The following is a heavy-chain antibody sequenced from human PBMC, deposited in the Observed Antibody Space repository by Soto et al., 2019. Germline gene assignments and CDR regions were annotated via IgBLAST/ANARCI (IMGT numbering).Heavy chain of an antibody. CDR2: ISYDGSNK. CDR3: AKGYLEYPFFDY. D-gene: IGHD6-6*01. J-gene: IGHJ4*02. Sequence: GGSLIISCAASGFTFSSYGMHWVRQAPGKGLEWVAVISYDGSNKYYADSVKGRFTISRDNSKNTLYLQMNSLRAEDTAVYYCAKGYLEYPFFDYWGQGTLVTVSS. CDR1: GFTFSSYG. V-gene: IGHV3-30*18.